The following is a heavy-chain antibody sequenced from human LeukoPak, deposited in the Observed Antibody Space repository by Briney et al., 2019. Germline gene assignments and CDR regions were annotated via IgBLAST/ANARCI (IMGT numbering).Heavy chain of an antibody. CDR1: GFTVSSNY. Sequence: GGSLRLSCAASGFTVSSNYMSWVRQAPGEGLERVSVIYSGGSTYYADSVKGRFTISRDNSKKTLYLQMNSLRAEDTAVYYCASGGSSWMGHFDYWGQGTLVTVSS. D-gene: IGHD6-13*01. J-gene: IGHJ4*02. V-gene: IGHV3-66*01. CDR3: ASGGSSWMGHFDY. CDR2: IYSGGST.